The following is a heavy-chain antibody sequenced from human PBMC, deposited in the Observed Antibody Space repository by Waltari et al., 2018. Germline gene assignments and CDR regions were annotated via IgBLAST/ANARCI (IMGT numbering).Heavy chain of an antibody. Sequence: QVQLQESGPGLVEPPETLSLPCTVSGDSIRGHYWGWIRQPPGTGLAWIGYIFDSATTNDNPSLSGRVTISVGMSKNQFALSLSSMTGADTAVYYCARGFGAYCGDDCSDPFDIWGLGTMVTVSS. V-gene: IGHV4-59*11. CDR1: GDSIRGHY. CDR2: IFDSATT. J-gene: IGHJ3*02. CDR3: ARGFGAYCGDDCSDPFDI. D-gene: IGHD2-21*01.